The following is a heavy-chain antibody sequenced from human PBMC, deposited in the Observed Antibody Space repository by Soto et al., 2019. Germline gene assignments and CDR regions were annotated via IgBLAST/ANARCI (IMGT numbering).Heavy chain of an antibody. CDR3: ARLSGSSTTRGPFYYYTLDV. CDR2: IYPDDSDT. V-gene: IGHV5-51*01. Sequence: EVQLWQSGAEGKKPGESLKISCKGSGYSFTSYWIGWVRQMPGKGLEWMGIIYPDDSDTTYSPSFQGQVTISADKSISAAYLQWRSLRASDTAIYYCARLSGSSTTRGPFYYYTLDVWGQGTTVTVSS. D-gene: IGHD2-2*01. J-gene: IGHJ6*02. CDR1: GYSFTSYW.